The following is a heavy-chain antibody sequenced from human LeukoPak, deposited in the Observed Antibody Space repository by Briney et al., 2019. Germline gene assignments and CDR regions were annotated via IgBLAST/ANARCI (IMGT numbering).Heavy chain of an antibody. Sequence: SETLSLTCTVSGYSISSGYYWGWIRQPPGKGLEWIGYIYHSGITYYNSSYKSRVTISVDTSKNQFSLKLSSVTAADTAVYYCARHSGSYPLDYWGQGTLVTVSS. V-gene: IGHV4-38-2*02. J-gene: IGHJ4*02. CDR2: IYHSGIT. CDR1: GYSISSGYY. CDR3: ARHSGSYPLDY. D-gene: IGHD1-26*01.